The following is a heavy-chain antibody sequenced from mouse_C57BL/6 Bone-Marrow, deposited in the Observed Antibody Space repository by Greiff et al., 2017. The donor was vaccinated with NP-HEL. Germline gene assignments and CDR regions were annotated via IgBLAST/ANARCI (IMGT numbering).Heavy chain of an antibody. CDR2: GQGLEWTG. D-gene: IGHD1-1*02. Sequence: VKLQESGPELARPSASVKISCQAFYTFFTRVHFAIRDPNSWMQRVKLRPGQGLEWTGAIYPGNGDPSYNQKFKGKATLTADKSSSTAYKQLSSLTSEDSAVYYCAIEEGGRTWFAYWGQGALVTVSA. CDR3: SEDSAVYYCAIEEGGRTWFAY. V-gene: IGHV1-87*01. CDR1: YTFFTRVH. J-gene: IGHJ3*01.